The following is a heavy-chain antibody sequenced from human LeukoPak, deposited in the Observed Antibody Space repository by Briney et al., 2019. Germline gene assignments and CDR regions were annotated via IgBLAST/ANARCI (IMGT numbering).Heavy chain of an antibody. CDR2: INPNSGGT. D-gene: IGHD6-19*01. V-gene: IGHV1-2*02. Sequence: GASVKVSCKASGYTFTGYYMHWVRQAPGQGLEWMGWINPNSGGTNYAQKFQGRVTMTRDTSISTAYMALSRLRSDDTAVYYCARSYSSDIIDYWSQGTLVTVSS. J-gene: IGHJ4*02. CDR3: ARSYSSDIIDY. CDR1: GYTFTGYY.